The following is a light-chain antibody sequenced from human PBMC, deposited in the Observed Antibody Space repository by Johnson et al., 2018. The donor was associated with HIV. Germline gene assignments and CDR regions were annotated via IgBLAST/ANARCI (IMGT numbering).Light chain of an antibody. CDR1: SSKIGNKY. CDR2: DNN. Sequence: QSVLTQPPSVSAAPGQKVTISCSGSSSKIGNKYVSWYQQLPGTAPKVLIYDNNKRPSGIPDRFSGSKFGTSATLGITGLQTGDEADYYCGTWDSSLSADYGFGTGTKVTVL. J-gene: IGLJ1*01. CDR3: GTWDSSLSADYG. V-gene: IGLV1-51*01.